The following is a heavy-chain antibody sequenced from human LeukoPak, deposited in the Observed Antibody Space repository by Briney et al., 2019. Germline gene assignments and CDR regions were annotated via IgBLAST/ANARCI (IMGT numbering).Heavy chain of an antibody. Sequence: SETLSLTCAVYGGSFSGYYWSWIRQPPGKGLEWIGEINHSGSTSYNPSLKSRVTISVDTSKNQFSLKLSSVTAADTAVYYCARVRQGYSKTASHSYYYYMDVWGKGTTVTVSS. CDR1: GGSFSGYY. D-gene: IGHD2-15*01. CDR3: ARVRQGYSKTASHSYYYYMDV. J-gene: IGHJ6*03. V-gene: IGHV4-34*01. CDR2: INHSGST.